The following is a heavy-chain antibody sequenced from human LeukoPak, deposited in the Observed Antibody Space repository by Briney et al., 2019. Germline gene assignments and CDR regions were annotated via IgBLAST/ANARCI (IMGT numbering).Heavy chain of an antibody. CDR1: GFTFSSYG. D-gene: IGHD3-10*01. V-gene: IGHV3-7*01. Sequence: GGSLRLSCAASGFTFSSYGMSWVRQAPGKGLEWVANIKHDGSEKYYVDSMKGRFTISRDNAKKSLYLQMNSLRAEDTAVYYCARGGESYYGSGSHDYWGQGTLVTVSS. CDR2: IKHDGSEK. CDR3: ARGGESYYGSGSHDY. J-gene: IGHJ4*02.